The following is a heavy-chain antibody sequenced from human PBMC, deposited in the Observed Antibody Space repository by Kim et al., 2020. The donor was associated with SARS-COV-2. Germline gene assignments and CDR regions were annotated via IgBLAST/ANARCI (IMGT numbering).Heavy chain of an antibody. CDR3: AGGPIRGGMEV. Sequence: GGSLRLSCVASGFFLSTDSMHWVRQAPGKGLEWVSSIRGDSRFIYYADSVKGRLTISRDNAKKSLYLQMNSLGAEDTAIYFCAGGPIRGGMEVWGQGTRVTVSS. V-gene: IGHV3-21*01. CDR1: GFFLSTDS. J-gene: IGHJ6*02. CDR2: IRGDSRFI.